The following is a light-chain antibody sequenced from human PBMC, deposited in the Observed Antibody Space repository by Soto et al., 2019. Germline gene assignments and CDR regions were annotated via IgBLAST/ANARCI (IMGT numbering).Light chain of an antibody. CDR2: DVS. CDR1: SSDVGGYNY. Sequence: QSALTQPASVSGSPGQSITISCTGTSSDVGGYNYVSWYQQHPGKAPKLMIYDVSHRPSGVSSRFSGSKSGNTASLTISGLQAEDEAEYYCSSYTSSSTLVVFGGGTQLTVL. J-gene: IGLJ2*01. CDR3: SSYTSSSTLVV. V-gene: IGLV2-14*03.